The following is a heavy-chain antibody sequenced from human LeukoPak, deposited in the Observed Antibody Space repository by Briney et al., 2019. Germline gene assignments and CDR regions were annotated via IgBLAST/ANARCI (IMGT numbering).Heavy chain of an antibody. CDR2: ISSSGSTI. D-gene: IGHD2-15*01. J-gene: IGHJ3*02. V-gene: IGHV3-11*04. CDR1: GFTFSDYY. CDR3: ASQLGYCSGGNCYPDALDI. Sequence: GGSLRLSCAASGFTFSDYYMSWIRQAPGKGLEWVSYISSSGSTIYYADSVKGRFTISRDNAKNSLYLQMNSLRAEDTAVYYCASQLGYCSGGNCYPDALDIWGQGTMVTVSS.